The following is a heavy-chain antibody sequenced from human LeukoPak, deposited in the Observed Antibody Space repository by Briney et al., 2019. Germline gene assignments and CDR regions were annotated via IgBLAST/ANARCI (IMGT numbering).Heavy chain of an antibody. D-gene: IGHD6-6*01. V-gene: IGHV3-23*01. Sequence: PGGSLRLSCATSGFTFSIYAMTWVRQAPGKGLEWVSAISGSGGSTYYADSVKGRFTISRDNSKNTLYLQMNSLRAEDTAVYYCAKDRGQLECGGGQGTLVTVSS. CDR2: ISGSGGST. J-gene: IGHJ4*02. CDR3: AKDRGQLECG. CDR1: GFTFSIYA.